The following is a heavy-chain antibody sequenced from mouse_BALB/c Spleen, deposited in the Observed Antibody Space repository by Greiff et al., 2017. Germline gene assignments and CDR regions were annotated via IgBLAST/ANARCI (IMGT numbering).Heavy chain of an antibody. D-gene: IGHD1-1*02. CDR2: IRLKSNNYAT. CDR1: GFTFSNYW. J-gene: IGHJ2*01. V-gene: IGHV6-6*02. CDR3: TRGGGPYFDY. Sequence: DVQLVESGGGLVQPGGSMKLSCVASGFTFSNYWMNWVRQSPEKGLEWVAEIRLKSNNYATHYAESVKGRFTISRDDSKSSVYLQMNNLRAEDTGIYYCTRGGGPYFDYGAKAPLSQSPQ.